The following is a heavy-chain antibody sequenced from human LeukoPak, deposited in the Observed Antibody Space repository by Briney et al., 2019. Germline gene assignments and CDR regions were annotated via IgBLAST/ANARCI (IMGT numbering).Heavy chain of an antibody. Sequence: ASVKVPCKASGYTFTSYDINWVRQATGQGLEWMGWMNPNSGNTGYAQKFQGRVTMTRNTSTSTAYMELSSLRSEDTAVYYCAREIVVVPAADYYYYGMDVWGQGTTVTVSS. D-gene: IGHD2-2*01. J-gene: IGHJ6*02. CDR1: GYTFTSYD. V-gene: IGHV1-8*01. CDR2: MNPNSGNT. CDR3: AREIVVVPAADYYYYGMDV.